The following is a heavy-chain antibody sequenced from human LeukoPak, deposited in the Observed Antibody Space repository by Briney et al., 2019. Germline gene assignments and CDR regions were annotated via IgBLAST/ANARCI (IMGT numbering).Heavy chain of an antibody. Sequence: SETLSLTCTVSGGSISSYYWSWIRQPPGKGLEWIGYIYYSGSTIYNPSLKSRVTISVDTSRNQFSLKLNSVTAADTAVYYCARTPGGMDVWGQGTTVTISS. CDR3: ARTPGGMDV. V-gene: IGHV4-59*01. CDR1: GGSISSYY. J-gene: IGHJ6*02. CDR2: IYYSGST.